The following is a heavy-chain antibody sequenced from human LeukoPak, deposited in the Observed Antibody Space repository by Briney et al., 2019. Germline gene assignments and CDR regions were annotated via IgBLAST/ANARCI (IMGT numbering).Heavy chain of an antibody. D-gene: IGHD2-21*02. J-gene: IGHJ6*03. Sequence: ASVKVSCKASGGTFSSYAISWVRQAPGQGLEWMGGIIPIFGTANYAQKFQGRVTITTDESTSTAYMELSSLRSEDTAVYYCARDSPCGGDCLYYYYMDVWGKGTTVTVSS. CDR3: ARDSPCGGDCLYYYYMDV. V-gene: IGHV1-69*05. CDR2: IIPIFGTA. CDR1: GGTFSSYA.